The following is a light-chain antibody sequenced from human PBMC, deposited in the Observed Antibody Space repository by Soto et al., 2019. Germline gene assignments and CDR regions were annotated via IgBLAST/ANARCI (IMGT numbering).Light chain of an antibody. CDR3: QQYNSSPE. CDR2: DAS. V-gene: IGKV1-5*01. J-gene: IGKJ1*01. CDR1: QSISSW. Sequence: DIQMTQSPSTLSASVGDRVTITCRASQSISSWLAWYQQKPGKAPNLLIYDASSLESGVPSRFSGSGSGTEFTLTISSLQPVDFATYYCQQYNSSPEFGQGTKVEIK.